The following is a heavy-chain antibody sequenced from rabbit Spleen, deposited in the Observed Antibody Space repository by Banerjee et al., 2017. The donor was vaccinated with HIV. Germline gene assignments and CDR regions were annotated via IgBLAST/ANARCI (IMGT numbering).Heavy chain of an antibody. Sequence: QSLEESGGDLVKPGASLTLTCTASGVSFTSNYYMCWVRQAPGRGLEWIACIYGGRSGSTYYASWAKGRFTISKTSSTTVTLQMTSLTAADTATYFCARGEHFSVGFSAFAIYLDLWGPGTLVTVS. V-gene: IGHV1S40*01. CDR3: ARGEHFSVGFSAFAIYLDL. J-gene: IGHJ4*01. CDR2: IYGGRSGST. D-gene: IGHD6-1*01. CDR1: GVSFTSNYY.